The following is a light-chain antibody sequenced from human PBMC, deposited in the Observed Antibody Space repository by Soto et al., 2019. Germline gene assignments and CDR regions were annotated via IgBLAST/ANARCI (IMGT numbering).Light chain of an antibody. CDR2: SNT. Sequence: QSMLTQPPSVSGAPGQRVTISCTGSSSNIGAGYDVHWYRQIPGTVPKLLIYSNTNRASGVPDRFSASKSATSASLAITGLQAEDEADYYCQSYDSSLSAVVFGGGTKLTVL. CDR3: QSYDSSLSAVV. CDR1: SSNIGAGYD. J-gene: IGLJ2*01. V-gene: IGLV1-40*01.